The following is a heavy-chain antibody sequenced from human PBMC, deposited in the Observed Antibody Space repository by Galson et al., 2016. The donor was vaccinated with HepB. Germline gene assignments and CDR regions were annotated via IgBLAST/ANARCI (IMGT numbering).Heavy chain of an antibody. D-gene: IGHD1-26*01. J-gene: IGHJ4*02. Sequence: SVKVSCKASGYTFSHYGITWVRQAPGQGLEWMGWIRVHSGNTNPAQNIQGRVPMTTDPVTSTAYMELRSLRSDDTAVYYCARGGGRGGSDYWGQGTLVTVTS. V-gene: IGHV1-18*01. CDR2: IRVHSGNT. CDR3: ARGGGRGGSDY. CDR1: GYTFSHYG.